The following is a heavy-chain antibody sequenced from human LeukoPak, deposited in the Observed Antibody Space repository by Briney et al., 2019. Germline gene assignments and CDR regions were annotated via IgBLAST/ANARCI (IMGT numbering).Heavy chain of an antibody. CDR2: MFHSGST. V-gene: IGHV4-38-2*02. Sequence: SETLSLTCTVSGYSITRGYFWGWIRQSPGKGLEWIASMFHSGSTYYNPSLKSRVTMSVDTSKNQFSLRLSSVTAADTAVYYCASRLRFLEWLTPDAFDIWGQGTMVTVSS. D-gene: IGHD3-3*01. CDR3: ASRLRFLEWLTPDAFDI. J-gene: IGHJ3*02. CDR1: GYSITRGYF.